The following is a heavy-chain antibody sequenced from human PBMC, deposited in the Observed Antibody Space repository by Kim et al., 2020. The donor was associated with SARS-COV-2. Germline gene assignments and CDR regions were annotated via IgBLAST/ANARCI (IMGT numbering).Heavy chain of an antibody. D-gene: IGHD6-13*01. J-gene: IGHJ5*02. CDR2: VSSTGNYR. CDR3: AKGAGGP. CDR1: GFTFSSYS. V-gene: IGHV3-21*01. Sequence: GGSLRLSCAASGFTFSSYSMNWVRQAPGKGLEWVSSVSSTGNYRYYADSVKGRFTISRDNAQNLLFLQINSLRAEDTAVYYCAKGAGGPWGQGTLVTVSS.